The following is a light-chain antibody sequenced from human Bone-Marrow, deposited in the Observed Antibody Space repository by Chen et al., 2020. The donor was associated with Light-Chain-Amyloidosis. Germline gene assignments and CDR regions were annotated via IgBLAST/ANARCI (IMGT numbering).Light chain of an antibody. CDR2: DVS. V-gene: IGLV2-14*03. CDR1: SSDIGGYNF. J-gene: IGLJ2*01. CDR3: TSYTNRATVV. Sequence: QSALTQPASVSASPGQSITISCTGTSSDIGGYNFVSWYHHQPGRAPKLLIYDVSNRPSGVADRFSGSKSGNTASLTVSGLQAEDEGDYYCTSYTNRATVVFGGGTKLTVL.